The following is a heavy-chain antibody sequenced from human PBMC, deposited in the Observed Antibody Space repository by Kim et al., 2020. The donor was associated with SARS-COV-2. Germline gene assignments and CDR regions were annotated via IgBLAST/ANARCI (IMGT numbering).Heavy chain of an antibody. D-gene: IGHD6-13*01. CDR2: IRSKANSYAT. CDR1: GFTFSGSA. Sequence: GGSLRLSCAASGFTFSGSAMHWVRQASGKGLEWVGRIRSKANSYATAYAASVKGRFTISRDDSKNTAYLQMNSLKTEDTAVYYCTSSGYSSSWYQDYYYYYGMDVWGQGTTVTVSS. J-gene: IGHJ6*02. CDR3: TSSGYSSSWYQDYYYYYGMDV. V-gene: IGHV3-73*01.